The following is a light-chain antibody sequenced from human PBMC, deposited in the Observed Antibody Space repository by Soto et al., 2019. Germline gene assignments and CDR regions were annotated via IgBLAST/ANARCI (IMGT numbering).Light chain of an antibody. J-gene: IGLJ3*02. Sequence: QSVLTQPASVCGSPGQSITISCTGASSDVGNCNCVSWYQQHPGKAPKLMIYEVSNRPSGVSDRFSGSKAGNTASLTISGLQAEDEADYYCSSFTTSSTWVFGGGTKLTVL. CDR3: SSFTTSSTWV. V-gene: IGLV2-14*01. CDR2: EVS. CDR1: SSDVGNCNC.